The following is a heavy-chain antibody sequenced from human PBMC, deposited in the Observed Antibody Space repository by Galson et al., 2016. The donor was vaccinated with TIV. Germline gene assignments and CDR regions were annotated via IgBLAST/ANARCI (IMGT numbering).Heavy chain of an antibody. J-gene: IGHJ6*03. CDR1: GGTFTKFA. CDR2: IIPMLDVA. Sequence: SVKVSCKASGGTFTKFAFIWVRQAPGQGLEWMGGIIPMLDVADYAQKFQGRVTITADKPTTTPYMELSSLESEDTAVYYCARSVPHTYYRDVWGKGTTVTVSS. D-gene: IGHD5/OR15-5a*01. V-gene: IGHV1-69*10. CDR3: ARSVPHTYYRDV.